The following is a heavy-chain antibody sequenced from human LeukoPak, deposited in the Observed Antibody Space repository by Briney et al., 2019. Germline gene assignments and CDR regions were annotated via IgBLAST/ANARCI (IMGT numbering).Heavy chain of an antibody. V-gene: IGHV3-30*04. CDR2: ISSDESSE. D-gene: IGHD2-8*02. J-gene: IGHJ4*02. CDR3: AREKYCTATDCLHGRFYFDY. CDR1: GFSFSIYS. Sequence: VGSLRLSCAASGFSFSIYSMHWVRQAPGKGLGWVAAISSDESSENYVDSVEGRFTISRDNSKNTLYLQMNTLRAEDTAVYYCAREKYCTATDCLHGRFYFDYWGQGTLVTVPS.